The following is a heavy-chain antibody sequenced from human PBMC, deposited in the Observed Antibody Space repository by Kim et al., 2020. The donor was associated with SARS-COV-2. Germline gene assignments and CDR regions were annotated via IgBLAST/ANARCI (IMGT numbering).Heavy chain of an antibody. J-gene: IGHJ4*02. Sequence: GESLKISCKGSGYSFTSYWISWVRQMPGKGLEWMGRIDPSDSYTNYSPSFQGHVTISADKSISTAYLQWSSLKASDTAMYYCASLSYYDILTGYMVPADYWGQGTLVTVSS. D-gene: IGHD3-9*01. CDR1: GYSFTSYW. CDR3: ASLSYYDILTGYMVPADY. V-gene: IGHV5-10-1*01. CDR2: IDPSDSYT.